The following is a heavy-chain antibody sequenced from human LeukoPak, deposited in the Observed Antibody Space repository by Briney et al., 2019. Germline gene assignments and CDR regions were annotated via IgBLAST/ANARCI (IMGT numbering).Heavy chain of an antibody. CDR2: INRSGST. CDR1: GGSSSGYF. CDR3: ARFGTY. J-gene: IGHJ4*02. Sequence: SETLSLTCAVYGGSSSGYFWSWIRQPPGKGLEWIGEINRSGSTTYNPSLKSRVTISVDTSKNQFSLKLNSVTAADTAVYYCARFGTYWGQGILVTVSS. V-gene: IGHV4-34*01. D-gene: IGHD3-10*01.